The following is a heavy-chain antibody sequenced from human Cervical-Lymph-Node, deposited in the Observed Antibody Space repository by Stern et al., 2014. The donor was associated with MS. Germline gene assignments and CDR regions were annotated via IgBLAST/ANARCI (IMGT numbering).Heavy chain of an antibody. J-gene: IGHJ6*02. CDR2: IIPNFGKA. CDR3: ARGELKEGLVRGMDV. Sequence: QVQLVQSGAEVKKPGSSVKVSCKASGGSFSSYAISWVRQAPGQGLEWMGGIIPNFGKANYAQKFQGRVTITADESTGTAYMELSSLRSEDTAVYYCARGELKEGLVRGMDVWGQGTTVTVSS. D-gene: IGHD1-26*01. V-gene: IGHV1-69*01. CDR1: GGSFSSYA.